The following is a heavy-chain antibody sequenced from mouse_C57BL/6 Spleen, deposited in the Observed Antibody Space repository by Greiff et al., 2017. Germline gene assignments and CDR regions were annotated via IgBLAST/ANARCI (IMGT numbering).Heavy chain of an antibody. V-gene: IGHV1-64*01. CDR1: GYTFTSYW. Sequence: QVQLQQSGAELVKPGASVKLSCKASGYTFTSYWMHWVKQRPGQGLEWIGMIHPNSGSTNYNEKFKSKATLTVDKSSSTAYMQLSSLTSEDSAVYCCASQGGYPSWFAYWGQGTLVTVSA. D-gene: IGHD2-14*01. J-gene: IGHJ3*01. CDR2: IHPNSGST. CDR3: ASQGGYPSWFAY.